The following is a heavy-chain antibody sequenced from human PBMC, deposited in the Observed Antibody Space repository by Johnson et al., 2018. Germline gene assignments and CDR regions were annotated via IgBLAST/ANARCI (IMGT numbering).Heavy chain of an antibody. V-gene: IGHV3-30-3*01. CDR3: ARDYYGSGSYYKPLYMDV. Sequence: VQLVESGGGVVQPGRSLRLSCAASGFTFSSYAMHWVRQAAGKGLEWVAVISYDGSNKYYADSVKGRFTISRDNSKTTLYLQINSLRAEDTAVYYGARDYYGSGSYYKPLYMDVWGKGTTVTVSS. CDR2: ISYDGSNK. D-gene: IGHD3-10*01. J-gene: IGHJ6*03. CDR1: GFTFSSYA.